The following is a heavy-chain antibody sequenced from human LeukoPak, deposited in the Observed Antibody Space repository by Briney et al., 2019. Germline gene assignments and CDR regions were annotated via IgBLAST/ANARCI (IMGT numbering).Heavy chain of an antibody. CDR1: GFTFSSYA. CDR3: AREKLYGFDC. D-gene: IGHD3-10*01. CDR2: ISGSGGST. Sequence: GGSLRLSCAASGFTFSSYAMSWVRQAPGKGLEWVSAISGSGGSTYYADSVKGRFTISRDNAKNSLYLQMNSLRAEDTAVYYCAREKLYGFDCWGQGALVTVSS. V-gene: IGHV3-23*01. J-gene: IGHJ4*02.